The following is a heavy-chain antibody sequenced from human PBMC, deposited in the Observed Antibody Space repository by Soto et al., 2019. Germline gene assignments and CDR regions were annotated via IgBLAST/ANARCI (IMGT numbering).Heavy chain of an antibody. CDR1: GGSISSSSYY. D-gene: IGHD2-15*01. CDR3: ARASRYCSGGSCYPDAFDI. J-gene: IGHJ3*02. Sequence: QLQLQESGPGLVKPSETLSLTCTVSGGSISSSSYYWGWIRQPPGKGLEWIGSIYYSGSTYYNPSLKRRVPISVATSKNQFSLKLSSVTAADTAVYYCARASRYCSGGSCYPDAFDIWGQGTMVTVSS. V-gene: IGHV4-39*01. CDR2: IYYSGST.